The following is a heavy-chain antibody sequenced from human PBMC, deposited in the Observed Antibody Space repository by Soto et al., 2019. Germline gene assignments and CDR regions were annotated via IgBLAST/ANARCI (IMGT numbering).Heavy chain of an antibody. CDR2: IIPILGIA. CDR3: ARGRGGRGDY. D-gene: IGHD2-15*01. Sequence: QVQLVQSGAEVKKPGSSVKVSCKASGGTFSSYTISWVRQAPGQGLEWMGWIIPILGIANYAQKFQGRVTITADKSTSTAYVELSSLRSEDAAVYYCARGRGGRGDYWGQGTLVTVSS. V-gene: IGHV1-69*02. J-gene: IGHJ4*02. CDR1: GGTFSSYT.